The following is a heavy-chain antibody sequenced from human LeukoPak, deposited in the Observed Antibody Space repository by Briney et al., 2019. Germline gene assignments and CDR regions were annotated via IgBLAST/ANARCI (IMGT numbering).Heavy chain of an antibody. J-gene: IGHJ3*02. V-gene: IGHV4-39*01. CDR3: ARNTFNWNSFDI. D-gene: IGHD1-7*01. CDR2: IYYSGST. CDR1: GGSISSSSYY. Sequence: PSETLSLTCTVSGGSISSSSYYWGWIRQPPGKGLEWIGSIYYSGSTYYNPSPKSRVTISVDTSKNQFSLKLSSVAAADTALYYCARNTFNWNSFDIWGQRTMVTVSS.